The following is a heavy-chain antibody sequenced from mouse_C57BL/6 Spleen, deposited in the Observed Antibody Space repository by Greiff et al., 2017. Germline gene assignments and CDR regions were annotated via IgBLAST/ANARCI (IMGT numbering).Heavy chain of an antibody. V-gene: IGHV2-2*01. CDR2: IWSGGST. CDR1: GFSLTSYG. Sequence: QVQLQQSGPGLVQPSQSLSITCTVSGFSLTSYGVHWVRQSPGKGLEWLGVIWSGGSTDYTAAFISRLCISKDNSKSQVFFKMNSLQADDTAIYYCARPLYYYGSSSSWVAYWGQGTLVTVSA. J-gene: IGHJ3*01. D-gene: IGHD1-1*01. CDR3: ARPLYYYGSSSSWVAY.